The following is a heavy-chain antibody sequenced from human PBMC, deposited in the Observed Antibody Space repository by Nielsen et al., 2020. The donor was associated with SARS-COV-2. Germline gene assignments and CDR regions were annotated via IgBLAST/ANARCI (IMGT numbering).Heavy chain of an antibody. J-gene: IGHJ6*02. CDR1: GYTFTSYG. V-gene: IGHV1-18*04. Sequence: ASVKVSCKASGYTFTSYGFSWVRQAPGQGLEWMGWISAYNGNTNYAQNLQGRVTLTTDTSTSTAYMELRSLRSDDTAVYYCASDAMVRGAYPLSYYYYGMDVWGQGTTVTVS. CDR3: ASDAMVRGAYPLSYYYYGMDV. D-gene: IGHD3-10*01. CDR2: ISAYNGNT.